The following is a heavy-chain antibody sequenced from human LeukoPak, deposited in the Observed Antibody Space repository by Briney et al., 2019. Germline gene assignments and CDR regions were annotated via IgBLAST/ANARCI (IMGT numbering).Heavy chain of an antibody. D-gene: IGHD3-9*01. Sequence: NFQGRVTVTTDPSTSTAYMELRSLRSDDTAVYFCARGLGIPAHFDYWGQGTLVTVSS. CDR3: ARGLGIPAHFDY. V-gene: IGHV1-18*01. J-gene: IGHJ4*02.